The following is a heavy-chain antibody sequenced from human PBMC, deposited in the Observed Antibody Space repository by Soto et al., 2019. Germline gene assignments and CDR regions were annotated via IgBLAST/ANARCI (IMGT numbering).Heavy chain of an antibody. V-gene: IGHV4-59*01. J-gene: IGHJ6*02. Sequence: SETLSLTCTVSGGSISSYYWNWIRQPPGKGLEWIGYIYYSGSTNYNPSLKSRVTISVDTSKNQFSLKLSSVTAADTAVYYCAREGYDSSNYYYYGMDVWGQGTTVTVSS. D-gene: IGHD3-22*01. CDR1: GGSISSYY. CDR3: AREGYDSSNYYYYGMDV. CDR2: IYYSGST.